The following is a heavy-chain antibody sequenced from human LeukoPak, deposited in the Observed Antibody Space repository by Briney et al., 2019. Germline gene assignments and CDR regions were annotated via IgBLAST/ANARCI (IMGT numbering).Heavy chain of an antibody. CDR3: AADPIYGDYAGLDY. Sequence: SVKVSCKASGFTFTSSAVQWVRQARGQRLEWIGWIVVGSGNTNYAQKFQERVTITRDMSTSTAYMELSSLRSEDTAVYYCAADPIYGDYAGLDYWGQGTLVTVSS. CDR2: IVVGSGNT. D-gene: IGHD4-17*01. J-gene: IGHJ4*02. V-gene: IGHV1-58*01. CDR1: GFTFTSSA.